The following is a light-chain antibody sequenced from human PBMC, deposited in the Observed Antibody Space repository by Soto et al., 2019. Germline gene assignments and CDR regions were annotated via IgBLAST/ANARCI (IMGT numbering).Light chain of an antibody. Sequence: QSALTQPASVSGSPGQSITISCTGTSSDVGGYNYVSWYQHHPGKAPKLMIYDVSNRPSGVSNRFSASKSGNTASLTISGLQAEDEADYYCSSYTSSPTYVFGTGTKLTVL. J-gene: IGLJ1*01. V-gene: IGLV2-14*03. CDR2: DVS. CDR1: SSDVGGYNY. CDR3: SSYTSSPTYV.